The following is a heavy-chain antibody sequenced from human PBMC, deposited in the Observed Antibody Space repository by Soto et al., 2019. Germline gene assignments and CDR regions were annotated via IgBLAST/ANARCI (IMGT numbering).Heavy chain of an antibody. Sequence: PGGSLSLSCAASGFTFSNAWMSWVRQAPGKGLEWVGRIKSKTDGGTTDYAAPVKGRFTISRDDSKNTLYLQMNSLKTEATAVYYCTAIRGYNWNPPFFWGQGTLVTVSS. V-gene: IGHV3-15*01. CDR1: GFTFSNAW. J-gene: IGHJ4*02. CDR2: IKSKTDGGTT. CDR3: TAIRGYNWNPPFF. D-gene: IGHD1-20*01.